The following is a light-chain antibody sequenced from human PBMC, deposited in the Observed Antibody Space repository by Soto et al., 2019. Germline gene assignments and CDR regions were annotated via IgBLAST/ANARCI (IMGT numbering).Light chain of an antibody. CDR2: GAS. V-gene: IGKV1-39*01. CDR1: QTISTY. Sequence: DIQMTQSPSPLSASVGDRVTITCRASQTISTYLNWYQQKPGKAPKLLIYGASSLQSGVPSRFSGSGSGTDFTLTISSLQPEDFGTYYCQQGFSTPRTFGQGTKV. CDR3: QQGFSTPRT. J-gene: IGKJ1*01.